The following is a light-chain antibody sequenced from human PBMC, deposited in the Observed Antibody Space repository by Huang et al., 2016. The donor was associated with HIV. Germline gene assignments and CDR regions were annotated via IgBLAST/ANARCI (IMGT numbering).Light chain of an antibody. J-gene: IGKJ4*01. Sequence: EIVMTQSPATLSVSPGQRVTLSCRANRIVSTNLAWYQQRHGQAPRLLIYGSSTRAPGSPARFSGSGSGTDFSLTISSLQSEDFALYYCHQYNNWLLSFGGGTRV. CDR3: HQYNNWLLS. V-gene: IGKV3-15*01. CDR2: GSS. CDR1: RIVSTN.